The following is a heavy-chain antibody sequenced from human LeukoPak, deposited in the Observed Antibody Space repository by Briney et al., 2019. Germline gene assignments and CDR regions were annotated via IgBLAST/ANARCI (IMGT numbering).Heavy chain of an antibody. CDR3: ARSPYSSSRTVGYYGTDV. CDR2: IGISITTI. V-gene: IGHV3-48*04. D-gene: IGHD6-13*01. Sequence: GGSLRLSCAASGFSFSSYAMNWVRQAPGKGLEWVSYIGISITTIYYADSVKGRFTISRDNARNSLSLQMNSLSLEDTAIYYCARSPYSSSRTVGYYGTDVWGQGTTVTVSS. J-gene: IGHJ6*02. CDR1: GFSFSSYA.